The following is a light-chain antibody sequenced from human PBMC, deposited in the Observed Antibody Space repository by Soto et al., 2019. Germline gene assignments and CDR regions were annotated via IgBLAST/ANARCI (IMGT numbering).Light chain of an antibody. CDR1: QSVSSS. V-gene: IGKV3-15*01. CDR2: GAS. CDR3: QQRSNWPRALT. Sequence: EIVLTQSPATLSVSPGETATLSCRASQSVSSSLAWYQQTPGRAPRLLIYGASNRATDTPTRFSGSGSGTEFTLTISSLQSEDFAVYYCQQRSNWPRALTFGGGTKVDIK. J-gene: IGKJ4*01.